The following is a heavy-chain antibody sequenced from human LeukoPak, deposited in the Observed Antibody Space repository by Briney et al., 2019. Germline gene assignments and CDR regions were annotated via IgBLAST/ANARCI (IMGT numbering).Heavy chain of an antibody. D-gene: IGHD6-19*01. CDR2: IWYDGSNK. Sequence: QTGGSLRLSCAASGFTFGSYDMHWVRQAPGKGLEWVAVIWYDGSNKYYADSVKGRFTISRDISKNTLYLQMNSLRAEDTAVYYCARHSYTNGWFFFDPWGQGTLVTVSS. J-gene: IGHJ5*02. V-gene: IGHV3-33*01. CDR1: GFTFGSYD. CDR3: ARHSYTNGWFFFDP.